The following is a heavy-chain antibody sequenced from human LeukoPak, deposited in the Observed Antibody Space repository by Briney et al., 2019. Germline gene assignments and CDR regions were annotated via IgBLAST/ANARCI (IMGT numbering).Heavy chain of an antibody. CDR2: ISGRGGST. CDR1: GFTFSSYS. D-gene: IGHD3-9*01. CDR3: AKDLYLVSYDILTGYPFDY. Sequence: PGGSLRLSCAASGFTFSSYSMSWVRQAPGKGLEWVAAISGRGGSTYYADSVKGRFTISRDNTKNTLYLQMNSLRAEDTAVYYCAKDLYLVSYDILTGYPFDYWGQGTLVTVSS. J-gene: IGHJ4*02. V-gene: IGHV3-23*01.